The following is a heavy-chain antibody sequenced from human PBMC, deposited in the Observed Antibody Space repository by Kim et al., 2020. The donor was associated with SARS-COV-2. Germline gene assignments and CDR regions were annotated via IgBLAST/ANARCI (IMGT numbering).Heavy chain of an antibody. J-gene: IGHJ4*02. CDR1: GFTFSSYA. D-gene: IGHD3-3*01. V-gene: IGHV3-23*01. CDR3: AKGTGITIFGVVIDWSTPDY. CDR2: ISGSGGST. Sequence: GGSLRLSCAASGFTFSSYAMIWVRQAPGKGLEWVSAISGSGGSTYYADSVKGRFTISRDNSKNTLYLQMNSLRAEDTAVYYCAKGTGITIFGVVIDWSTPDYWGQGTLVTVSS.